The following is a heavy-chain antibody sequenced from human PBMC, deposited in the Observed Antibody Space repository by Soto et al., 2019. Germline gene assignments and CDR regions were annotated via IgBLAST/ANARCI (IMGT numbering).Heavy chain of an antibody. V-gene: IGHV3-72*01. CDR2: SRKKADSYTA. CDR3: AFDYRDF. Sequence: EVQVVESGGGLAQPGGSLRLSCAVSGFTFSDDHMDWVRQAPGKGLEWVGRSRKKADSYTAEYAASVKGRFIISRDESNNSLYLQMNGLKTEDTAVYFCAFDYRDFWGQGTLVTVSS. J-gene: IGHJ4*02. CDR1: GFTFSDDH. D-gene: IGHD3-9*01.